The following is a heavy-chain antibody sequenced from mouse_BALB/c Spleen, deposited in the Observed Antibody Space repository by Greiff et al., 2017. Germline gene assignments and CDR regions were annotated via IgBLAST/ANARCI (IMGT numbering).Heavy chain of an antibody. J-gene: IGHJ4*01. CDR2: ISYSGSI. CDR3: ARYLGPRDY. Sequence: EVQLQQSGPGLVKPSQSLSLTCTVTGYSITSDYAWNWIRQFPGNKLEWMGYISYSGSISYNPSVKSRISITRDTSKNQFFLQLNSVTTEDTATYYCARYLGPRDYWGQGTSVTVSS. V-gene: IGHV3-2*02. D-gene: IGHD4-1*01. CDR1: GYSITSDYA.